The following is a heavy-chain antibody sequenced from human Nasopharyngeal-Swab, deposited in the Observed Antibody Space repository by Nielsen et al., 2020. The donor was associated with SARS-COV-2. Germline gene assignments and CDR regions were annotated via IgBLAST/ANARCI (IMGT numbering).Heavy chain of an antibody. CDR3: ARTDYGDGIFDY. D-gene: IGHD4-17*01. CDR2: IYHSGST. V-gene: IGHV4-4*02. J-gene: IGHJ4*02. CDR1: GGTISSSNW. Sequence: SETLSLTCAVSGGTISSSNWWSWVRQPPGKGLEWIGEIYHSGSTNYNPSLKSRVTISVDKSKNQFSLKLSSVTAADTAVYYCARTDYGDGIFDYWGQGTLVTVSS.